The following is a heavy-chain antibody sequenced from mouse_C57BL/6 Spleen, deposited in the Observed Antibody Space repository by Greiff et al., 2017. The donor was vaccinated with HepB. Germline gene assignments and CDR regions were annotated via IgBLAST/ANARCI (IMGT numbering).Heavy chain of an antibody. CDR3: ARLLSEVFAY. CDR1: GFTFSSYG. J-gene: IGHJ3*01. CDR2: ISSGGSYT. V-gene: IGHV5-6*01. Sequence: DVQLVESGGDLVKPGGSLKLSCAASGFTFSSYGMSWVRQTPDKRLEWVATISSGGSYTYYPDSVKGRFTISRDNAKNTLYLQMSSLKSEDTAMYYWARLLSEVFAYWGQGTLVTVSA.